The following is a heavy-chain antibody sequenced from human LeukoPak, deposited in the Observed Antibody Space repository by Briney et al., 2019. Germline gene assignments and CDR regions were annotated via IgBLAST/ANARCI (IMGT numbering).Heavy chain of an antibody. CDR3: GREPLEGDGFDN. V-gene: IGHV3-20*04. J-gene: IGHJ4*02. CDR1: GFSFDDYG. CDR2: INWNGGST. D-gene: IGHD3-3*01. Sequence: GGSLRLSCAASGFSFDDYGMSWVRQAPGKGLEWVSGINWNGGSTGYADSVKGRFTIFRDNSKNTVDLQMNSLRVEDTAIYYWGREPLEGDGFDNGGGEPLVTVSS.